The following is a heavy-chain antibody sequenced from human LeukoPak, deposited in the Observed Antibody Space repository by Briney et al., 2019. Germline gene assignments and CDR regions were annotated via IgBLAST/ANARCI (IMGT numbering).Heavy chain of an antibody. J-gene: IGHJ4*02. CDR1: GFSFSTYT. CDR2: ISPGSTYT. V-gene: IGHV3-21*04. D-gene: IGHD6-13*01. Sequence: GGSLRLSCAASGFSFSTYTMNWVRQAPGKGLEWVSSISPGSTYTHYTDSVKGRFTISRDNAKNSLYLQMNSLRAEDTAVYYCARVGSSAAAGTVDYWGQGTLVTVSS. CDR3: ARVGSSAAAGTVDY.